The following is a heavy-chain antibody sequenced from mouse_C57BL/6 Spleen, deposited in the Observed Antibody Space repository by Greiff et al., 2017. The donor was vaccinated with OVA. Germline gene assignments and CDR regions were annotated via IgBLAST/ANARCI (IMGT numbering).Heavy chain of an antibody. CDR2: ISSGSSTI. Sequence: EVKLVESGGGLVKPGGSLQLSCAASGFTFSDYGMHWVRQAPEKGLEWVAYISSGSSTIYYADTVKGRFTISRDNAKNTLFLQMTSLRSEDTAMYYCARQDYYGSSYFDVWGTGTTVTVSS. D-gene: IGHD1-1*01. J-gene: IGHJ1*03. CDR1: GFTFSDYG. CDR3: ARQDYYGSSYFDV. V-gene: IGHV5-17*01.